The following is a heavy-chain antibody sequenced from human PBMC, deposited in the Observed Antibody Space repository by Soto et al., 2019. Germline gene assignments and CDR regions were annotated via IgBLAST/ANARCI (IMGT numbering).Heavy chain of an antibody. CDR3: ARMAYSGAFYYFDF. CDR1: GGSISSSNW. J-gene: IGHJ4*02. D-gene: IGHD1-26*01. Sequence: PSETLSLTCAVFGGSISSSNWWSWVRQPPGKGLEWIGEIYHSGSTNYNPSLKSRVTISVDKSKNQFSLKLSSVTAADTAVYYCARMAYSGAFYYFDFWGQGTLVTVSS. CDR2: IYHSGST. V-gene: IGHV4-4*02.